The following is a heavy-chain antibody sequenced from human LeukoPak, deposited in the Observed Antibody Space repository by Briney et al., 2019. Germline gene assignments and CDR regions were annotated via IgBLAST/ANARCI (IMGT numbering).Heavy chain of an antibody. D-gene: IGHD3-3*01. V-gene: IGHV3-21*01. CDR2: ISSSSSYI. CDR1: LFNFSSYI. J-gene: IGHJ4*02. CDR3: ARAQSYDFWSGYSFDY. Sequence: GGSLRLSCAASLFNFSSYILNLVRQAPGKGLEWVSSISSSSSYIYYADSVKGRFTISRDNAKNALYLQMNSLRAEDTAVYYCARAQSYDFWSGYSFDYWGQGTLVTVSS.